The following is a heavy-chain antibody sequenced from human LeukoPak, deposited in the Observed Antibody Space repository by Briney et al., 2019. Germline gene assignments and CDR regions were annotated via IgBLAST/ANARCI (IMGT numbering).Heavy chain of an antibody. Sequence: GGSLRLPCAASGFTFSSYAMSWVRQAPGKGLEWVSAISGSGGSTYYADSVKGRFTISRDNSKNTLYLQMNSLRAEDTAVYYCAKGIASDGYNFNRFDYWGQGTLVTVSS. D-gene: IGHD5-24*01. CDR1: GFTFSSYA. J-gene: IGHJ4*02. CDR2: ISGSGGST. V-gene: IGHV3-23*01. CDR3: AKGIASDGYNFNRFDY.